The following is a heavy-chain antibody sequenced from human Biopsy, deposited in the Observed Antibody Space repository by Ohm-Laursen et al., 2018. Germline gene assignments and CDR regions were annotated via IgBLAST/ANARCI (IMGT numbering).Heavy chain of an antibody. CDR1: GFTLSDG. J-gene: IGHJ4*02. CDR3: ARHLRYNDY. V-gene: IGHV3-23*01. CDR2: ITTDSGRI. Sequence: SLRLSCTASGFTLSDGMTWVRQAPGKGLEWVSSITTDSGRIFYADSVRGPFTISRDNSKNTLYLQMNSLRAEDTAEYYCARHLRYNDYWGQGTLVTVSS. D-gene: IGHD3-9*01.